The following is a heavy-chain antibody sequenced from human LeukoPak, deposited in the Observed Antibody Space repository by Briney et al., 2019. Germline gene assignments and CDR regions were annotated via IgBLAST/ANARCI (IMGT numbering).Heavy chain of an antibody. V-gene: IGHV1-46*01. D-gene: IGHD3-10*01. Sequence: ASVKVSCKASGYTFTGYYMHWVRQAPGQGLEWMGIINPSGGSTSYAQKFQGRVTMTRDTSTSTVYMELSSLRSEDTAVYYCARDRAHYYGSGGYYFDYWGQGTLVTVSS. CDR1: GYTFTGYY. J-gene: IGHJ4*02. CDR2: INPSGGST. CDR3: ARDRAHYYGSGGYYFDY.